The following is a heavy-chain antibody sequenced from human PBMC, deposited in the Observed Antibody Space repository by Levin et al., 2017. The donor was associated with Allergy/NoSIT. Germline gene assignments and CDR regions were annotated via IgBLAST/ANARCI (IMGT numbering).Heavy chain of an antibody. J-gene: IGHJ4*02. V-gene: IGHV3-30*18. D-gene: IGHD3-10*01. CDR2: ISYDGSNK. CDR1: GFTFSSYG. CDR3: AKEDSSGSYPS. Sequence: GGSLRLSCAASGFTFSSYGMHWVRQAPGKGLEWVAVISYDGSNKYYADSVKGRFTISRDNSKNTLYLQMNSLRAEDTAVYYCAKEDSSGSYPSWGQGTLVTVSS.